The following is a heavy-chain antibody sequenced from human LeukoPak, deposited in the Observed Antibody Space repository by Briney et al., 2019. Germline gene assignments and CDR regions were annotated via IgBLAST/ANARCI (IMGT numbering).Heavy chain of an antibody. CDR3: ARSGGGRGPGYYYMDV. Sequence: ASVKVSCKPSGYTFTRYGISWVRQAPGQGLEWMGWISAYNGNTDYAQKLQRTVTMTTDTSMSTAYMELSSLRYGDSAVRYCARSGGGRGPGYYYMDVWVKGTTVTVSS. V-gene: IGHV1-18*01. CDR2: ISAYNGNT. J-gene: IGHJ6*03. D-gene: IGHD2-15*01. CDR1: GYTFTRYG.